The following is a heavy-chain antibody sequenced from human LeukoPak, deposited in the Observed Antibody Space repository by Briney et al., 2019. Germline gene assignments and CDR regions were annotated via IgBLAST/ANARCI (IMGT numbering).Heavy chain of an antibody. V-gene: IGHV1-2*02. D-gene: IGHD2-2*01. Sequence: ALVKVSCKASGYTFTGYYMHWVRQAPGQGLEWMGWINPNSGGTNYAQKFQGRVTMTRDTSISTAYMELSRLRSDDTAVYYCARLPPDCSSTSCRDYWGQGTLVTVSS. CDR3: ARLPPDCSSTSCRDY. CDR1: GYTFTGYY. CDR2: INPNSGGT. J-gene: IGHJ4*02.